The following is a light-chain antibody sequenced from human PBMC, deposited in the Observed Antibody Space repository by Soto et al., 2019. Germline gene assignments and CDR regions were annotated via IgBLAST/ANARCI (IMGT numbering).Light chain of an antibody. CDR3: QQYNNGPPLT. Sequence: VLTQSPATLSVSPWETATLSCRSSHTISANLAWYQQRPGQAPRLLIYGASTRATGIPARFSGSGSGREFTLTISSLHSEDFAVYYCQQYNNGPPLTFGGGTKVDIK. CDR1: HTISAN. V-gene: IGKV3-15*01. CDR2: GAS. J-gene: IGKJ4*01.